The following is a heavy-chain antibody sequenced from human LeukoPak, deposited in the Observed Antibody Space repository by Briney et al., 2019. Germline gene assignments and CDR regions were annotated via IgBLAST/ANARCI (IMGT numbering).Heavy chain of an antibody. CDR2: IYYSGNT. CDR1: GVSISTYY. V-gene: IGHV4-59*01. J-gene: IGHJ4*02. CDR3: ARAYTSSSFDY. Sequence: SETLSLTCTVSGVSISTYYWSWIRQPPGKGLEWIGYIYYSGNTNYNPSLKSRVTISIDTSKNQFSLKLSSVTAADTAVYYCARAYTSSSFDYWGQGTLVTVPS. D-gene: IGHD2-2*02.